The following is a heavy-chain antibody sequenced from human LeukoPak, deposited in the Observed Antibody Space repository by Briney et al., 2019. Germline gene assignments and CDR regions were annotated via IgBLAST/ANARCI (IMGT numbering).Heavy chain of an antibody. CDR1: GFTFDDYA. V-gene: IGHV3-9*03. J-gene: IGHJ4*02. Sequence: GGSLRLSCAASGFTFDDYAMHWVRQAPGKGLEWVSGISWNSGSIGYADSVKGRFTISRDNAKNSLYLQMNSLRAEDMALYYCAKGENYDFWSGYILDYWGQGTLVTVSS. CDR2: ISWNSGSI. D-gene: IGHD3-3*01. CDR3: AKGENYDFWSGYILDY.